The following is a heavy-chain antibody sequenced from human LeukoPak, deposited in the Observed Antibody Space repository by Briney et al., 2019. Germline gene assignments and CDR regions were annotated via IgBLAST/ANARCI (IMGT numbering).Heavy chain of an antibody. V-gene: IGHV3-11*04. J-gene: IGHJ3*01. Sequence: PGGSLRLSCAASGFIFRDYFMSWIRQAPGKGLEWVSYISGSGSTIFYADSVKGRFTISRDNAKNSLYLQMNSLRAEDTAVYFCARDAPSDYTVGSNWGQGTVVTVSS. D-gene: IGHD4-11*01. CDR2: ISGSGSTI. CDR3: ARDAPSDYTVGSN. CDR1: GFIFRDYF.